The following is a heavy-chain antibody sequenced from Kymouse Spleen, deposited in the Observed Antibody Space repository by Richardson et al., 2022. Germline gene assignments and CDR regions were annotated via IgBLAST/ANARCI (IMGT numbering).Heavy chain of an antibody. CDR3: TTENWNYQGTMVRGVNAFDI. J-gene: IGHJ3*02. CDR1: GFTFSNAW. Sequence: EVQLVESGGGLVKPGGSLRLSCAASGFTFSNAWMSWVRQAPGKGLEWVGRIKSKTDGGTTDYAAPVKGRFTISRDDSKNTLYLQMNSLKTEDTAVYYCTTENWNYQGTMVRGVNAFDIWGQGTMVTVSS. D-gene: IGHD3-10*01. CDR2: IKSKTDGGTT. V-gene: IGHV3-15*01.